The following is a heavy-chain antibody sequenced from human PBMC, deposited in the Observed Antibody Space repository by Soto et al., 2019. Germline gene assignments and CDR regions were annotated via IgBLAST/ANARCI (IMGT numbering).Heavy chain of an antibody. Sequence: QVQLVQSGAEVKKPGSSVKVSCKASGGTFSSYAISWVRQAPGQGLEWMGGFIPIFGTANYAQKCQGRVTITADKSTSIACIELSSLRSEDTAVYYCAGLFVAVVALPGPAPSQSDYWGQGTLVTVSS. J-gene: IGHJ4*02. V-gene: IGHV1-69*06. CDR1: GGTFSSYA. CDR2: FIPIFGTA. CDR3: AGLFVAVVALPGPAPSQSDY. D-gene: IGHD2-15*01.